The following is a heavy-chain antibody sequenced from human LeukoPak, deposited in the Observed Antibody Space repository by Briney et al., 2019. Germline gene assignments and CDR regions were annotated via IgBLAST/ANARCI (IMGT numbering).Heavy chain of an antibody. Sequence: GGSLRLSCAASGFTFSSYDMHWVRQAPGKGLEWVAVISYDGRNKFYADSVEGRFTISRDNSKNTLYLEMNSLSGEDTAVYYCAKRRSGTYYDFDYWGQGTLVTVSS. CDR1: GFTFSSYD. CDR2: ISYDGRNK. V-gene: IGHV3-30*18. D-gene: IGHD1-26*01. CDR3: AKRRSGTYYDFDY. J-gene: IGHJ4*02.